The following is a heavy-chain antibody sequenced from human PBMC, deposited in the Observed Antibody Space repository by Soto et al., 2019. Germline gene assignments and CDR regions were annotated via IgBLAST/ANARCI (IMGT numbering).Heavy chain of an antibody. CDR1: GYSFTSCW. J-gene: IGHJ5*02. CDR2: IYPGDSDT. V-gene: IGHV5-51*01. Sequence: GEALKISCKGSGYSFTSCWIGWVRQMPGKVLEWMGIIYPGDSDTRYSPSFQGQVTISADKSISTAYLQWSSLKASDTAMYYCARRGDSSGYYSWFDPWGQGTLVTVSS. CDR3: ARRGDSSGYYSWFDP. D-gene: IGHD3-22*01.